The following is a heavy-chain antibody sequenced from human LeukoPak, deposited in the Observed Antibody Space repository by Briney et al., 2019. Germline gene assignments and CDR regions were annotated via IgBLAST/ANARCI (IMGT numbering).Heavy chain of an antibody. D-gene: IGHD1-1*01. J-gene: IGHJ3*02. CDR2: INPSGGST. CDR1: GHTFTSYY. V-gene: IGHV1-46*01. Sequence: ASVKVSCKASGHTFTSYYMHWVRQAPGQGLERMGIINPSGGSTSYAQKFQGRVTMTRDMSTSTVYMELSSLRSEDTAVYYCARGELAPLLNGAFDIWGQGTMVTVSS. CDR3: ARGELAPLLNGAFDI.